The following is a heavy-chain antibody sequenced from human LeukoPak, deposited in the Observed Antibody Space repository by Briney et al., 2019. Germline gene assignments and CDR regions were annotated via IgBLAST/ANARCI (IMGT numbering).Heavy chain of an antibody. CDR2: ISAYNGNT. V-gene: IGHV1-18*01. Sequence: GASVKVSCKASGYTFTSYGISWVRQAPGQGLEWMGWISAYNGNTNYAQKLQGRVTMTTDTSTSTAYMELRSLRSDDTAVYYCARDFAGYCSSTSCYSSSYYYYYMDVWGKGTTVTVSS. D-gene: IGHD2-2*02. CDR1: GYTFTSYG. CDR3: ARDFAGYCSSTSCYSSSYYYYYMDV. J-gene: IGHJ6*03.